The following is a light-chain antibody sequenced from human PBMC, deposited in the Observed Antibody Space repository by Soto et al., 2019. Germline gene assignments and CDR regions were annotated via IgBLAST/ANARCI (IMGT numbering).Light chain of an antibody. CDR3: QHYHDWPPRT. CDR2: GAS. CDR1: QSVSTN. V-gene: IGKV3-15*01. J-gene: IGKJ1*01. Sequence: VSPWERVPLFCRASQSVSTNVAWYQQKPGQAPRLLLYGASTRATGLPARFSGSGSGTEFTLTISSLQSEDFAVYYCQHYHDWPPRTFGQGTKV.